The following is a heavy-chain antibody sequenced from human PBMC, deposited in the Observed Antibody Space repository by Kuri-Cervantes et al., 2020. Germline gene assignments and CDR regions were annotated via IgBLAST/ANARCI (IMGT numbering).Heavy chain of an antibody. J-gene: IGHJ5*02. CDR3: ARARITMVRGVHEGWFDP. D-gene: IGHD3-10*01. Sequence: ASVKVSCKASGYTFTDYYMHWVRLAPGQGLEWMGWINPNSGGADYAQKFQGRVTMTRDTSISTVYMALSRLRSDDTAVYYCARARITMVRGVHEGWFDPWGQGTLVTVSS. CDR2: INPNSGGA. CDR1: GYTFTDYY. V-gene: IGHV1-2*02.